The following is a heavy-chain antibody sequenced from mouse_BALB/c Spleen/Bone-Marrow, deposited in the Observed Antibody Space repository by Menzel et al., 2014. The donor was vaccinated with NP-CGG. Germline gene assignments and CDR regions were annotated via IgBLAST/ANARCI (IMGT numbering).Heavy chain of an antibody. D-gene: IGHD2-4*01. J-gene: IGHJ4*01. V-gene: IGHV14-3*02. CDR2: IDPANDNT. CDR1: GFNIKDTD. CDR3: AITPSAMDY. Sequence: EVKLQESGAELVKPGASVKLSCTASGFNIKDTDMHWVKQRPEQGMEWIGRIDPANDNTKYDPKFQGKATITADTSSNTVYLQLSSLTSGDTAVYYCAITPSAMDYWGQGTSVTVSS.